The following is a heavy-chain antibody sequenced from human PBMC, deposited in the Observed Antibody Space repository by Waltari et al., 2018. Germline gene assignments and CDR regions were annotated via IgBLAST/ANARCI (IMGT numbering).Heavy chain of an antibody. CDR3: ARSRVLGYCSGGSCYHYYYYGMDV. Sequence: QLQLQESGPGLVKPSETLSLTCTVSGGSISSSSYYWGWIRQHPGKGRGWIGGNYYSGSTYYNPSLKSRVTISVDTSKNQFSLKLSSVTAADTAVYYCARSRVLGYCSGGSCYHYYYYGMDVWGQGTTVTVSS. CDR2: NYYSGST. D-gene: IGHD2-15*01. J-gene: IGHJ6*02. V-gene: IGHV4-39*01. CDR1: GGSISSSSYY.